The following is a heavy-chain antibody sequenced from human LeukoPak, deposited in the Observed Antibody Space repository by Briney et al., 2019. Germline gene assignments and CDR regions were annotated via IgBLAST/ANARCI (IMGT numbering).Heavy chain of an antibody. Sequence: SVKVSCKASGGTFSSYAISWVRQAPGQGLEWMGRISPIFGTANYAQKFQGRVTITTHESTSTAYMELSSLRSEYTAVYYCARAPTLHITGTLEFDYWGQGTLVTVSS. V-gene: IGHV1-69*05. D-gene: IGHD1-20*01. CDR1: GGTFSSYA. CDR2: ISPIFGTA. J-gene: IGHJ4*02. CDR3: ARAPTLHITGTLEFDY.